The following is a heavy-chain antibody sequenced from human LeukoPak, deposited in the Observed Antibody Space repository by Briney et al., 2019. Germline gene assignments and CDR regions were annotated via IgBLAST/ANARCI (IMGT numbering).Heavy chain of an antibody. Sequence: GGSLRLSCAASGFTFSSYAIHWVRQAPGKGLEWVAVISYDGSNKYYADSVKGRFTISRDNAKNSLYLQMNSLRAEDTALYYCAKDTGYSYGLDDAFEIWGQGTMVTVSS. CDR3: AKDTGYSYGLDDAFEI. D-gene: IGHD5-18*01. CDR2: ISYDGSNK. CDR1: GFTFSSYA. V-gene: IGHV3-30-3*01. J-gene: IGHJ3*02.